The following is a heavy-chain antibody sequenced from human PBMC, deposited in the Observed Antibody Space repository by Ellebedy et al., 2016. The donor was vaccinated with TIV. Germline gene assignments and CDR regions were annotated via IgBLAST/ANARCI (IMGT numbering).Heavy chain of an antibody. Sequence: PGGSLRLSCATSGFHFSNYDIHWVRQAPGKGLEWVAVISWDPSEKYYADSVKGRFTVSRDNSRNTVYLQMRSLRSEDTAMYYCSLAPAATIWDWGQGTLVTVSS. J-gene: IGHJ4*02. CDR3: SLAPAATIWD. V-gene: IGHV3-30*03. D-gene: IGHD7-27*01. CDR2: ISWDPSEK. CDR1: GFHFSNYD.